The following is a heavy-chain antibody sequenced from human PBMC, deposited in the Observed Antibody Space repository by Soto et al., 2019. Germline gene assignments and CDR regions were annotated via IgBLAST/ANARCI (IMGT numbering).Heavy chain of an antibody. CDR2: ISYDGSNK. Sequence: GGSLRLSCAASGFTFSSYAMHWVRQAPGKGLEWVAVISYDGSNKYYADSVKGRFTISRDNSKNTLYLQMNSLRAEDTAVYYCARFYDSSGYPGAFDIWGQGTMVTVSS. V-gene: IGHV3-30-3*01. CDR3: ARFYDSSGYPGAFDI. CDR1: GFTFSSYA. D-gene: IGHD3-22*01. J-gene: IGHJ3*02.